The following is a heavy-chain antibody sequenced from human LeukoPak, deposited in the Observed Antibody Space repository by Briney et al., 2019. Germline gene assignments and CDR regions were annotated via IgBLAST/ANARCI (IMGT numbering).Heavy chain of an antibody. J-gene: IGHJ4*02. CDR2: IYSGGST. D-gene: IGHD3-22*01. Sequence: GGSLRLSCAASGFTVSSNYMSWVRQAPGKGLEWVSVIYSGGSTYYADSVKGRFTISRDNSKSTLYLQMNSLRAEDTAVYYCAKSDYYDSSGHPSSFEYWGQGTLVTVSS. V-gene: IGHV3-53*01. CDR1: GFTVSSNY. CDR3: AKSDYYDSSGHPSSFEY.